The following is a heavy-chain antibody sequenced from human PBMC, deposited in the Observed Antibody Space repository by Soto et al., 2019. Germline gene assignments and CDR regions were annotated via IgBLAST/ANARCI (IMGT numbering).Heavy chain of an antibody. V-gene: IGHV4-39*01. CDR1: GGSISSSSYY. D-gene: IGHD1-1*01. J-gene: IGHJ6*03. Sequence: SETLSLTCTVSGGSISSSSYYWGWIRQPPGKGLEWIGSIYYSGSTYYNPSLKSRVTISVDTSKNQFSLKLSSVTAADTAVYYCARHVWGGTNYYYYYMDVWGKGTTVTVSS. CDR3: ARHVWGGTNYYYYYMDV. CDR2: IYYSGST.